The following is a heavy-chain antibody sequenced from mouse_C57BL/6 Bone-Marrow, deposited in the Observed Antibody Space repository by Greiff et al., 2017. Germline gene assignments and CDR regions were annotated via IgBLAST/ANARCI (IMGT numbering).Heavy chain of an antibody. D-gene: IGHD2-2*01. Sequence: QVQLKQPGAELVKPGASVKMSCKASGYTFTSYWITWVKQRPGQGLEWIGDIYPGSGSTNYNEKFKSKATLTVDTSSSTAYMQLSSLTSEDSAVYYCALWLRRPYYYAMDYWGQGTSVTVSS. CDR1: GYTFTSYW. CDR3: ALWLRRPYYYAMDY. CDR2: IYPGSGST. V-gene: IGHV1-55*01. J-gene: IGHJ4*01.